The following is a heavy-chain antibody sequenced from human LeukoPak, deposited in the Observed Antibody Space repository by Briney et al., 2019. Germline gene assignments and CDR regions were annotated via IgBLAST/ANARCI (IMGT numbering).Heavy chain of an antibody. Sequence: ASVKVSCKASGYPFIGYYMHWVRQAPGHGLEWMGWFSPKTGGTHYAQKFQGRVAMTTDTSISTAYLELSSLRSDDTAFYYCVRDSGGSYYYPSDYWGQGTLVTVSS. CDR2: FSPKTGGT. CDR3: VRDSGGSYYYPSDY. V-gene: IGHV1-2*02. CDR1: GYPFIGYY. D-gene: IGHD1-26*01. J-gene: IGHJ4*02.